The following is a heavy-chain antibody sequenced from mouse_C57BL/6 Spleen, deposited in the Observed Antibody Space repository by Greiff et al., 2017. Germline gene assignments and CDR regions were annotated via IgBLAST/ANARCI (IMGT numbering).Heavy chain of an antibody. CDR3: ARHDSRYFDV. Sequence: EVKVVESGGGLVQPGGSLKLSCAASGFTFSDYYMYWVRQTPEKRLEWVAYISNGGGSTDYPATVKGRFTISRDNAKNTLYLQRSRLKSEDTAMYYGARHDSRYFDVWGTGATVTVAS. CDR1: GFTFSDYY. D-gene: IGHD2-4*01. J-gene: IGHJ1*03. CDR2: ISNGGGST. V-gene: IGHV5-12*01.